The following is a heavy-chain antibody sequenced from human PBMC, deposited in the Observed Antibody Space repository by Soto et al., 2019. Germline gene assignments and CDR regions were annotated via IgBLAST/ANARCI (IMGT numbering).Heavy chain of an antibody. CDR1: GFSLNTGGVG. J-gene: IGHJ6*02. CDR3: VRNWRYYGGDYYYGMDA. CDR2: IYWDDDE. V-gene: IGHV2-5*02. D-gene: IGHD3-10*01. Sequence: ITLKESGPTLVKPTQTLTLTCTFSGFSLNTGGVGVGWVRQPRGKAMEWLALIYWDDDERYRPSLRSRLNITKDTINNQVVLTMTNMDPEDTATYSCVRNWRYYGGDYYYGMDAWGQGTTVTFSS.